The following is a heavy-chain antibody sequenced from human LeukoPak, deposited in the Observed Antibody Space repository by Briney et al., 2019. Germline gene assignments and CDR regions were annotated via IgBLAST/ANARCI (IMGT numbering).Heavy chain of an antibody. V-gene: IGHV4-30-2*05. Sequence: PSETLSLTCAVSGGSISSGGYSWSWIRQPPGKGLEWIGYIYHSGSTYYNPSLKSRVTISVDTSKNQFSLKLSSVTAADTAVYYCARGDSSSSLWGQGTLVTVSS. CDR2: IYHSGST. CDR1: GGSISSGGYS. D-gene: IGHD6-6*01. CDR3: ARGDSSSSL. J-gene: IGHJ4*02.